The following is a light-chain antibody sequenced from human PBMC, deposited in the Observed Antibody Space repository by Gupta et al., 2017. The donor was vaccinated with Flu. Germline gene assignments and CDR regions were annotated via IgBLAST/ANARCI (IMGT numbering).Light chain of an antibody. Sequence: PATLSLSPGERATLSCRASQSVSSSLAWYQQKPGQAPSLLIYDASNRATGIPARFSGSGSGTDFTLTISSLQSEDFADYYCQQSNSAPFTVGRGTKLEIK. J-gene: IGKJ2*01. CDR3: QQSNSAPFT. CDR2: DAS. V-gene: IGKV3-11*01. CDR1: QSVSSS.